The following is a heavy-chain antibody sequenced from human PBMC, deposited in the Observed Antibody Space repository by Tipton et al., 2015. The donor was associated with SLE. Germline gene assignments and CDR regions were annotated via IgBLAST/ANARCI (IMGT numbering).Heavy chain of an antibody. CDR2: IYHSGST. CDR1: GGSISSSSYY. Sequence: TLSLTCTVSGGSISSSSYYWGWIRQPPGKGLEWIGYIYHSGSTYYNPPLKSRVTISVDRSKNQFSLKLSSVTAADTAVYYCAGGNDAFDIWGQGTMVTVSS. J-gene: IGHJ3*02. V-gene: IGHV4-39*07. D-gene: IGHD3-10*01. CDR3: AGGNDAFDI.